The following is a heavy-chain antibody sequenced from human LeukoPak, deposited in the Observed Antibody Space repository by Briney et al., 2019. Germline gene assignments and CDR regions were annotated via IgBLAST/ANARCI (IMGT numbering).Heavy chain of an antibody. Sequence: PGGSLRLSCAASGFIFSSYEMSWVRHAPGKGLEWVSYISSSGSTIYYADSVKGRFTISRDNAKNSLYLQMNSLRAEDTAVYYCASIPSRKQLVDYWGQGTLVTVSS. V-gene: IGHV3-48*03. CDR2: ISSSGSTI. CDR3: ASIPSRKQLVDY. J-gene: IGHJ4*02. CDR1: GFIFSSYE. D-gene: IGHD6-13*01.